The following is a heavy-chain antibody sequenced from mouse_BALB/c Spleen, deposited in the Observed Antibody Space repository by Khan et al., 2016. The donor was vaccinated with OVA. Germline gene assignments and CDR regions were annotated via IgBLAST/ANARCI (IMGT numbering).Heavy chain of an antibody. CDR2: ISSGGHYT. J-gene: IGHJ4*01. Sequence: EVELVESGGDLVNPGGSLKLSCAASGFTFSSYGMSWVRQTPDKRLEWVATISSGGHYTYFPASVRGRFTISRDNAKNTLYLQMSSLKSEDTAMYYRASSITTSEGDYYAMDYWGQGTSVTVSS. V-gene: IGHV5-6*01. CDR3: ASSITTSEGDYYAMDY. D-gene: IGHD1-1*01. CDR1: GFTFSSYG.